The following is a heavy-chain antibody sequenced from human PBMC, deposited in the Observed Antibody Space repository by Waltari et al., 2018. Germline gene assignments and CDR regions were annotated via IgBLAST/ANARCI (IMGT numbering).Heavy chain of an antibody. CDR1: GGSFSGYY. CDR3: ARVLDSSGWRRLYRFDY. Sequence: QVQLQQWGAGLLKPSETLSLTCAVYGGSFSGYYWSWIRQPPGKGLEWIGEINHRGSTNYNPSRKSRVTISVDTSKNQFSLKLSSVTAADTAVYYCARVLDSSGWRRLYRFDYWGQGTLVTVSS. J-gene: IGHJ4*02. CDR2: INHRGST. D-gene: IGHD6-19*01. V-gene: IGHV4-34*01.